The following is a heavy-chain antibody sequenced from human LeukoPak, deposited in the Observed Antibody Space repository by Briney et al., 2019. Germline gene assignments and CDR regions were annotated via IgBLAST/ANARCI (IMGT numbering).Heavy chain of an antibody. J-gene: IGHJ6*03. CDR2: IYYSGRT. CDR3: ARYVAVASSSYYYYMDV. D-gene: IGHD6-19*01. CDR1: GGSISGHY. Sequence: SETLSLTCTVSGGSISGHYWSWVRQPPGKGLEWIGYIYYSGRTNYNPSPESRVTISVDTSKNQFSLKLSSVTAADTAVYYCARYVAVASSSYYYYMDVWGKGTTVTVSS. V-gene: IGHV4-59*11.